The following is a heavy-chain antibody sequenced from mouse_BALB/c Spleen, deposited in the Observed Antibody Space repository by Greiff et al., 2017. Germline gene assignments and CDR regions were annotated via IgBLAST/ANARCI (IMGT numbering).Heavy chain of an antibody. Sequence: EVKLEESGGGLVQPGGSLKLSCAASGFTFSSYTMSWVRQTPEKRLEWVAYISNGGGSTYYPDTVKGRFTISRDNAKNTLYLQMSSLKSEDTAMYYCARHYRYDGAWFAYWGQGTLVTVSA. CDR3: ARHYRYDGAWFAY. J-gene: IGHJ3*01. CDR2: ISNGGGST. V-gene: IGHV5-12-2*01. D-gene: IGHD2-14*01. CDR1: GFTFSSYT.